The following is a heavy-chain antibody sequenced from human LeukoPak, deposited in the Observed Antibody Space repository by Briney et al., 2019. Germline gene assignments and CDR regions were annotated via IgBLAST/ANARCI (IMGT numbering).Heavy chain of an antibody. Sequence: GGSLRLSCAASGFTFSDYYMSWIRQAPGKGLEWVSYISSRGSTIYYADSVKGRFTISRDNAKNSLYLQMNSLRAEDTAVYYCARDGGVGIAARYGMDVWGQGTTVTVSS. CDR3: ARDGGVGIAARYGMDV. V-gene: IGHV3-11*01. J-gene: IGHJ6*02. D-gene: IGHD6-25*01. CDR2: ISSRGSTI. CDR1: GFTFSDYY.